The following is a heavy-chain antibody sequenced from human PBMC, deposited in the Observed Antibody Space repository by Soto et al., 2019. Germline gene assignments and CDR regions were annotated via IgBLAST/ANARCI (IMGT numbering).Heavy chain of an antibody. J-gene: IGHJ4*02. CDR1: GFTFNTYS. CDR3: ARDGVVGPRVDY. CDR2: ISGSNTYI. V-gene: IGHV3-21*01. D-gene: IGHD1-26*01. Sequence: EVQLVESGGGLVKPGGSLRLSCAASGFTFNTYSMNWVRQAPGKGLEWVSSISGSNTYIYYADSVKGRFTISRDNAKNSLYLQMDRLRAEDTAVYYCARDGVVGPRVDYWGQGTLVTVSS.